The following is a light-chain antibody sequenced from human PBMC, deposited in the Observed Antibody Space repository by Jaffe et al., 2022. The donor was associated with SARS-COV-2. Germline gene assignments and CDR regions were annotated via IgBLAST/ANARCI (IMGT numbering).Light chain of an antibody. Sequence: SSELTQDPVVSAALGETVRIMCQGDSLRTSYATWYQQKPGQAPILVIYGKNMRPSGIPDRFSGSSSGDTASLTITGAQAEDEAVYHCNSRDSNIHQLLFGGGTRLTVL. CDR3: NSRDSNIHQLL. V-gene: IGLV3-19*01. J-gene: IGLJ2*01. CDR2: GKN. CDR1: SLRTSY.